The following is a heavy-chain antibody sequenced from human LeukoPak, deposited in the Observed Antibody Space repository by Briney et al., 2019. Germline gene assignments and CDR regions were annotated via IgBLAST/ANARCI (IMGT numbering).Heavy chain of an antibody. CDR1: GFTFDDYA. J-gene: IGHJ6*02. CDR2: ISWNSGSI. Sequence: SGGSLRLSCAASGFTFDDYAMHWVRQAPGKGLEWVSGISWNSGSIGYADSVKGRFTISRDNAKNSLYLQMNSLRAEDTALYYCAKGIRGYDWYYHGMDVWGQGTTVTVSS. V-gene: IGHV3-9*01. D-gene: IGHD5-12*01. CDR3: AKGIRGYDWYYHGMDV.